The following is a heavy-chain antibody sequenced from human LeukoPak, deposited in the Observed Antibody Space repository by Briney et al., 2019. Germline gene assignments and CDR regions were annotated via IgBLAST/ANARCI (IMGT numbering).Heavy chain of an antibody. J-gene: IGHJ4*02. CDR2: INHSGST. Sequence: PSETLSLTCAVYGGSFSGYYWSWIRQPPGKGLEWIGEINHSGSTNYNPSLKSRVTISVDTSKNQFSLKLSSVTAADTAVYYCARVLGYDILTGYSDYWGQGTLVTVSS. CDR1: GGSFSGYY. V-gene: IGHV4-34*01. CDR3: ARVLGYDILTGYSDY. D-gene: IGHD3-9*01.